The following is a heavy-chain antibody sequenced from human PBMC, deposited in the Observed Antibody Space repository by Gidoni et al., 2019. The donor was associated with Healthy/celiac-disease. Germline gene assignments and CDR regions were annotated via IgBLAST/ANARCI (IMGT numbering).Heavy chain of an antibody. CDR3: ARDGATGTTRYNWFDP. V-gene: IGHV4-34*01. J-gene: IGHJ5*02. CDR2: INHSGST. D-gene: IGHD1-7*01. CDR1: GGSFSGYY. Sequence: QVQLQQWGAGLLKPSETLSLTCAVYGGSFSGYYWSWIRQPPGKGLEWIGEINHSGSTNYNPSLKSRVTISVDTSKNQFSLKLSSVTAADTAVYYCARDGATGTTRYNWFDPWGQGTLVTVSS.